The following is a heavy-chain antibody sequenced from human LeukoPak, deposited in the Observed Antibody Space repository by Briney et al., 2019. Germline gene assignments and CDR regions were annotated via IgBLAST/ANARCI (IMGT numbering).Heavy chain of an antibody. Sequence: SETLSLTCTVSGGSISSSSYYWSWIRQPPVKGLEWIGEINHSGSTNYHPSLESRVTISVDTSKNQFSLKLSSVTTADTAVYYCARGSGLGSYYSGPWGQGTLVTVSS. CDR3: ARGSGLGSYYSGP. CDR2: INHSGST. J-gene: IGHJ5*02. V-gene: IGHV4-39*07. CDR1: GGSISSSSYY. D-gene: IGHD3-10*01.